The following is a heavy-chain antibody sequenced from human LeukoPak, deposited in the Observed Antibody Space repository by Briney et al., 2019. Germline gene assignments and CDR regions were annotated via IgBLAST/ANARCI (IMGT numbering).Heavy chain of an antibody. V-gene: IGHV3-30-3*01. J-gene: IGHJ6*02. D-gene: IGHD4-17*01. CDR1: GFTFSSYA. Sequence: GGSLRLSCAASGFTFSSYAMHGVRQAPGKGREGVAVISYDGSNKYYADSVKGRFTISRDNSKNTLYLQMNSLRAEDTAVYYCARGGRTTWHGMDVWGQGTTVTVSS. CDR2: ISYDGSNK. CDR3: ARGGRTTWHGMDV.